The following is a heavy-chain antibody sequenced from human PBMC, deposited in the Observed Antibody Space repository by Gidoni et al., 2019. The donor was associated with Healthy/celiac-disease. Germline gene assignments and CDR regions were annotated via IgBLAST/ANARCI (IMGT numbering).Heavy chain of an antibody. V-gene: IGHV3-15*01. CDR3: TTEVAYYDSSGYPLFDY. CDR2: IKSKTDGGTT. J-gene: IGHJ4*02. CDR1: GFTFSNAW. Sequence: EVQLVESGGGLVKPGGSLRLSCAASGFTFSNAWMSWVRQAPGTGLEWVGRIKSKTDGGTTDYAAPVKGRFTISRDDSKNTLYLQMNSLKTEDTAVYYCTTEVAYYDSSGYPLFDYWGQGTLVTVSS. D-gene: IGHD3-22*01.